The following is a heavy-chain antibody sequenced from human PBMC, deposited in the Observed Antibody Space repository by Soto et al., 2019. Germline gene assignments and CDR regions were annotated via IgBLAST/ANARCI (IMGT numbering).Heavy chain of an antibody. J-gene: IGHJ5*02. CDR2: IYYSGST. CDR3: ARGHYDILDWFDP. D-gene: IGHD3-9*01. Sequence: SETLSLTCTVSGGSISSGCYYWSWIHQHPGKGLEWIGYIYYSGSTNYNPSLKSRVTISVDTSKNQFSLKLSSVTAADTAVYYCARGHYDILDWFDPWGQGTLVTVSS. V-gene: IGHV4-61*01. CDR1: GGSISSGCYY.